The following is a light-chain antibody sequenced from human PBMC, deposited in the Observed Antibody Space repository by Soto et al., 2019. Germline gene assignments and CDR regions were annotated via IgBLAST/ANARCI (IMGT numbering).Light chain of an antibody. J-gene: IGKJ1*01. V-gene: IGKV1-5*03. CDR1: QTISNY. CDR2: KAS. Sequence: DTQMTQSPSTLSASVGDRVSITCRASQTISNYLAWYQQKPGKAPKLLIFKASSLQSGVPSRFSGSGSGTDFTLTISRLQPEDFATYYCQQYYSFPRTFGQGTKVDIK. CDR3: QQYYSFPRT.